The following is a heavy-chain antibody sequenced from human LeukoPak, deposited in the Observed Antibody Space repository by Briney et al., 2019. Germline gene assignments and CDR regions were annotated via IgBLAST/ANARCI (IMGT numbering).Heavy chain of an antibody. Sequence: GGSLRLSCAASGFTFSSYGMHWIRQAPGKGLEWVADIKHDGSETYHVDFVKGRFTISRDNAESSLYLQMNSLRAEDTALYYCVRHYYDSSGWSFDMWGQGTMVTVSP. V-gene: IGHV3-7*01. CDR3: VRHYYDSSGWSFDM. CDR2: IKHDGSET. J-gene: IGHJ3*02. D-gene: IGHD3-22*01. CDR1: GFTFSSYG.